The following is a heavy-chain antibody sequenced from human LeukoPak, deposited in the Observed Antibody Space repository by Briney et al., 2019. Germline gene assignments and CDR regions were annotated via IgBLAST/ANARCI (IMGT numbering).Heavy chain of an antibody. D-gene: IGHD2-8*01. CDR3: ARDHGVLDYFHMDV. CDR2: ISAYNGNT. Sequence: ASVKVSCKASGYTFTSYGISWVRQAPGQGLEWMGWISAYNGNTNYAQKLQGRVTMTTDTSTSTAYMELRSLRSDDTAVYYCARDHGVLDYFHMDVWGKGTTVTISS. V-gene: IGHV1-18*01. J-gene: IGHJ6*03. CDR1: GYTFTSYG.